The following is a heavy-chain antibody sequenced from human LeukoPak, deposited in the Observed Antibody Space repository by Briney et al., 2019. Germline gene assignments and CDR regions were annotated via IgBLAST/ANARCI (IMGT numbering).Heavy chain of an antibody. V-gene: IGHV1-69*13. CDR1: GYTFTSYG. Sequence: SVKVSCKASGYTFTSYGISWVRQAPGQGLEWMGGIIPIFGTANYAQKFQGRVTITADESTSTAYMELSSLRSEDTAVYYCARTDLYSGYENDYWGQGSLVTVSS. D-gene: IGHD5-12*01. CDR2: IIPIFGTA. CDR3: ARTDLYSGYENDY. J-gene: IGHJ4*02.